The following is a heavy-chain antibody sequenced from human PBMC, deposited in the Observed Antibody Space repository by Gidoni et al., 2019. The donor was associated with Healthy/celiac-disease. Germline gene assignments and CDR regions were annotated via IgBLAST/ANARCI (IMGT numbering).Heavy chain of an antibody. J-gene: IGHJ4*02. CDR1: GFSFSSFW. Sequence: VELVESGGGLVHPGGSLRLSCTVSGFSFSSFWMSWVRQAPGKGLEWVANIKEDGSEQYYVDSVKGRFTISRDNAKNSVVMQMNSMRAEDTALYYCVRDATDYDILTGFYYWGQGALVTVSS. CDR2: IKEDGSEQ. D-gene: IGHD3-9*01. CDR3: VRDATDYDILTGFYY. V-gene: IGHV3-7*01.